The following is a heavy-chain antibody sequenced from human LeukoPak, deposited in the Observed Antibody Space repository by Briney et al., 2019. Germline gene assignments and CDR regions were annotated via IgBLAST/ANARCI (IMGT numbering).Heavy chain of an antibody. CDR2: INPYTGDT. J-gene: IGHJ4*02. Sequence: ASVKVSCKASGYTFSDYYMNWVRQAPGQGLEWMGWINPYTGDTHYAENFQGRVTMTRDASLTTAYMELTRLRSDDTAFYFCARAARYHDWLSPSDYWGQGTLVTVSS. CDR3: ARAARYHDWLSPSDY. D-gene: IGHD3-9*01. V-gene: IGHV1-2*02. CDR1: GYTFSDYY.